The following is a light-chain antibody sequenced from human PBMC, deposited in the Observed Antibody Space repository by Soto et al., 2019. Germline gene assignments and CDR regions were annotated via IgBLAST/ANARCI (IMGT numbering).Light chain of an antibody. CDR3: QQSYSTLWT. V-gene: IGKV1-39*01. J-gene: IGKJ1*01. Sequence: DIQMTQSPSSLSASVGDRVTITCRASQSFSSYLNWYQQKPGKAPKLLIYAASSLQSGVPSRFSGSGSGTEFTLTISSLQPEDFATYYCQQSYSTLWTFGQGTKVEIK. CDR2: AAS. CDR1: QSFSSY.